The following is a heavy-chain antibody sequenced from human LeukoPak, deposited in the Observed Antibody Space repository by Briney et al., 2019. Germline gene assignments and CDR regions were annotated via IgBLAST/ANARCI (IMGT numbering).Heavy chain of an antibody. V-gene: IGHV3-30-3*01. J-gene: IGHJ6*02. CDR2: ISYDGSNK. CDR1: GFTFSSYA. D-gene: IGHD6-13*01. Sequence: GRSLRLSCAASGFTFSSYAMHWVRQAPGKGLEWVAVISYDGSNKYYADSVKGRFTISRDNSKNTLYLQMNSLRAEDTAVYYCARDPYLYSSSLPIYYGMDVWGQGTTVTVSS. CDR3: ARDPYLYSSSLPIYYGMDV.